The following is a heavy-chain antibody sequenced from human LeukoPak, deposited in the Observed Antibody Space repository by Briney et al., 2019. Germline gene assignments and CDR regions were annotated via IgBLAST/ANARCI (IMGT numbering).Heavy chain of an antibody. Sequence: SETLSLTCAVYGGSFSGYYWSWIRQPPGKGLEWIGEINHSGSTNYNPSLKSRVTISVDRSKNQFSLKLSSVTAADTAVYYCARGIYDFWLSPPDYWGQGTLVTVSS. D-gene: IGHD3-3*01. V-gene: IGHV4-34*01. CDR3: ARGIYDFWLSPPDY. CDR1: GGSFSGYY. CDR2: INHSGST. J-gene: IGHJ4*02.